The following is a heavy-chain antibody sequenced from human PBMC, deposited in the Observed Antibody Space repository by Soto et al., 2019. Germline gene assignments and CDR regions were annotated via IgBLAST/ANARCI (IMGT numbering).Heavy chain of an antibody. V-gene: IGHV1-8*02. CDR3: VRVNEGVYYDSSGYYDF. D-gene: IGHD3-22*01. CDR1: GYTFTTFN. J-gene: IGHJ4*02. Sequence: ASVKVSCKASGYTFTTFNINWVRQATGQGLEWMGWMNPNSGTTGYAQKFQDRLTLTRDTSITTAYMELSSLTSDDTAVYYCVRVNEGVYYDSSGYYDFWGQGTLVTVSS. CDR2: MNPNSGTT.